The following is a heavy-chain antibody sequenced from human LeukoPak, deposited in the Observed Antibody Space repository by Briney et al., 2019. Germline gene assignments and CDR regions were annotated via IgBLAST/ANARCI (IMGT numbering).Heavy chain of an antibody. V-gene: IGHV5-51*01. CDR2: IWPSYSET. CDR3: AREVGSSSLTFDY. CDR1: GFTFSNYW. J-gene: IGHJ4*02. D-gene: IGHD2-2*01. Sequence: GESLKISCKGSGFTFSNYWIGWVRQMPGKGLEWMGVIWPSYSETRYSPSFQGQVTISADKSITTAYLQWSSLKASDTAMYYCAREVGSSSLTFDYWGQGTLVTVSS.